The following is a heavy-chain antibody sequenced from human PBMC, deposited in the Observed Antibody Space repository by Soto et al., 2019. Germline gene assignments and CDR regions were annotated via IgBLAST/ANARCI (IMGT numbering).Heavy chain of an antibody. CDR1: GDSITSTSY. CDR3: ARVSKDASGYYYGAFDI. Sequence: SETLSLTCGVSGDSITSTSYWSWVRQPPGKGLEWIGEIYHSGGTNSNPSLKSRVTMSVDKSKNQFSLRLSSVTAADTALYYCARVSKDASGYYYGAFDIWAQGILVT. CDR2: IYHSGGT. J-gene: IGHJ4*02. V-gene: IGHV4-4*02. D-gene: IGHD3-22*01.